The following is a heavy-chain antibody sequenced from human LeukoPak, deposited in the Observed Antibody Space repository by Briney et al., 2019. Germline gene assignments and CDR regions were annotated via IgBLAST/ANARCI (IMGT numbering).Heavy chain of an antibody. Sequence: PSETLSLTGTVSGGSISSGDYYWSWIRHPPGKGLEWIGYIYYSGSTCYNPSLKSRVTISVDTSKNQFSLKLSSVTAADTAVYYCARVYCSSTSCLFGYWGQGTLVTVSS. CDR3: ARVYCSSTSCLFGY. CDR1: GGSISSGDYY. V-gene: IGHV4-30-4*01. J-gene: IGHJ4*02. CDR2: IYYSGST. D-gene: IGHD2-2*01.